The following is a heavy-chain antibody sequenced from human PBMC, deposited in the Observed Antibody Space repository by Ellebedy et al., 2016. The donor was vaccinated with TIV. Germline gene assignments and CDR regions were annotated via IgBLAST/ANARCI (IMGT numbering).Heavy chain of an antibody. CDR2: ISASSNYI. CDR1: GFRFRNYN. J-gene: IGHJ4*02. CDR3: GREIGRWLQFSDH. V-gene: IGHV3-21*06. D-gene: IGHD5-24*01. Sequence: GESLKISCVASGFRFRNYNMNWVRQAPGKGLEWVSSISASSNYIYYADSVKGRFTISRDNAKNSLYLQLESLRVEDTAVYYCGREIGRWLQFSDHWGQGILVTVSS.